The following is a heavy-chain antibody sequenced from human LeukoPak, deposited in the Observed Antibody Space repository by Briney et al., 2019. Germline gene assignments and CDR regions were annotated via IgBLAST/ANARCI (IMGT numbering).Heavy chain of an antibody. Sequence: SETLSLTCTVSGISISSSNSYWGWIRQPPGKGLEWIGSIYYTGNTYYNASFKSRVTISIDTSKNQFSLKLSTVTAADTAVYYCARHSSGKGGSYYYYYYMDVWGKGTTVTISS. CDR2: IYYTGNT. J-gene: IGHJ6*03. CDR3: ARHSSGKGGSYYYYYYMDV. V-gene: IGHV4-39*01. D-gene: IGHD1-26*01. CDR1: GISISSSNSY.